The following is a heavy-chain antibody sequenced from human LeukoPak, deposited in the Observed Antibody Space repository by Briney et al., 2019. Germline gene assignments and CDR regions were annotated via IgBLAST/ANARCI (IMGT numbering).Heavy chain of an antibody. Sequence: PGRSLRLSCAASGFTFSSYGMHWVRQAPGKGLEWVAFIRYDGSNKYYADSVKGRFTISRDNSKNTLYLQMNSLRAEDTAVYYCAKDDYYDSSLPDYWGQGTLVTVSS. CDR3: AKDDYYDSSLPDY. D-gene: IGHD3-22*01. J-gene: IGHJ4*02. CDR2: IRYDGSNK. CDR1: GFTFSSYG. V-gene: IGHV3-30*02.